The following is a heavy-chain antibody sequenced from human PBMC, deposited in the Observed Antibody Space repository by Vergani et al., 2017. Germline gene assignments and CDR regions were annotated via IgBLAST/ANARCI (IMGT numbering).Heavy chain of an antibody. CDR3: ARLVRRPYYYDSSGYCDY. CDR1: GFTFSSYS. Sequence: DVQLVESGGGLVQPGGSLRLSCAASGFTFSSYSMNWVRQAPGKGLEWVSYISSSSSTIYYADSVKGRFTISRDNAKKSLYLQMNSLRAEDTAVYYCARLVRRPYYYDSSGYCDYWGQGTLVTVSS. D-gene: IGHD3-22*01. V-gene: IGHV3-48*04. J-gene: IGHJ4*02. CDR2: ISSSSSTI.